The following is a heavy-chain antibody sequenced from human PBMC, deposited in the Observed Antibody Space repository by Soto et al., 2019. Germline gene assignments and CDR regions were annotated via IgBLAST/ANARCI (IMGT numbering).Heavy chain of an antibody. CDR1: GYTFTSYG. CDR3: ARDQDTAMVTDYYYGMDV. D-gene: IGHD5-18*01. V-gene: IGHV1-18*04. J-gene: IGHJ6*02. CDR2: ISAYNGNT. Sequence: RASVKVSCKASGYTFTSYGISWVRQAPGQGLEWMGWISAYNGNTNYAQKLQGRVTMTTDTSTSTAYMELRSLRSDDTAVYYCARDQDTAMVTDYYYGMDVWGQGTTVTVSS.